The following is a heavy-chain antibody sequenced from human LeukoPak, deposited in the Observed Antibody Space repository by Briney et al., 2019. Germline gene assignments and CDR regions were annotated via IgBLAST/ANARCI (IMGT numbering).Heavy chain of an antibody. Sequence: GGSLRLSCAASGFTFSSYGMHWVRQAPGKGLEWVAVIAYDGSNKYYADSVKGRFIISRDNSKNTLYLQMNSLRAEDTAVYYCAKDFAYCGGDCYNYYYMDVWGKGSMVTVSS. CDR2: IAYDGSNK. D-gene: IGHD2-21*02. CDR3: AKDFAYCGGDCYNYYYMDV. CDR1: GFTFSSYG. J-gene: IGHJ6*03. V-gene: IGHV3-30*18.